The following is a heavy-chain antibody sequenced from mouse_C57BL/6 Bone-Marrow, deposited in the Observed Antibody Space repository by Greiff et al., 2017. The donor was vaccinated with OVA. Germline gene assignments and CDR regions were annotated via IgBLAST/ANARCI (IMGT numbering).Heavy chain of an antibody. D-gene: IGHD1-1*02. V-gene: IGHV1-76*01. CDR3: ARSGLWSYWYFDV. CDR2: IYPGSGNT. J-gene: IGHJ1*03. Sequence: VQLQQSGAELVRPGASVKLSCKASGYTFTDYYINWVKQRPGQGLEWIARIYPGSGNTYYNEKFKGKATLNAEKSSSTAYMQLSSLTSEDSAVYFCARSGLWSYWYFDVWGTGTTVTVSS. CDR1: GYTFTDYY.